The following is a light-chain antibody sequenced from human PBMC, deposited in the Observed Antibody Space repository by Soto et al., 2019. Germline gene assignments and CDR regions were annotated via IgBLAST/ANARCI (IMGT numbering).Light chain of an antibody. J-gene: IGKJ4*01. Sequence: DIQMTPSPSSLSASVGDRVTITCRASQSISSYLNWYQQKPGKAPKLLIYAASSLQCGVPSRFSGSGSGTDFTLTICSLPPEDFATYYCQQSYSTPLTFGGGTKVEIK. CDR2: AAS. CDR1: QSISSY. V-gene: IGKV1-39*01. CDR3: QQSYSTPLT.